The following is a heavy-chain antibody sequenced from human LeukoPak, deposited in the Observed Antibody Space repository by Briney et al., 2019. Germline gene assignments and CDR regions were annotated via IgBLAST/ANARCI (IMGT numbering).Heavy chain of an antibody. V-gene: IGHV4-59*11. Sequence: SETLSLTCTVSGASIASHYWTWIRQSPGQGLEWVAYSYYSGSTNYNPSLKRRVTTSLDTSKSQFSLRLTSVTAAATAVYFCARRVWSGSDNYFDSGGQGTLVTVSS. CDR3: ARRVWSGSDNYFDS. CDR1: GASIASHY. CDR2: SYYSGST. J-gene: IGHJ4*02. D-gene: IGHD2-21*01.